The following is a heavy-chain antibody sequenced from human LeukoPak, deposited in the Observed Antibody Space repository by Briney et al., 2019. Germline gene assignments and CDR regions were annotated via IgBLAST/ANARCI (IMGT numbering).Heavy chain of an antibody. V-gene: IGHV1-69*06. CDR1: GGAFSSYA. D-gene: IGHD6-13*01. CDR3: ARGRPTPSIAAAEVSWFDP. Sequence: SVKVSCKASGGAFSSYAISWVRQAPGQGLEWMGGIIPIFGTANYAQKFQGRVTITADKSTSTAYMELSSLRSEDTAVYYCARGRPTPSIAAAEVSWFDPWGQGTLVTVSS. CDR2: IIPIFGTA. J-gene: IGHJ5*02.